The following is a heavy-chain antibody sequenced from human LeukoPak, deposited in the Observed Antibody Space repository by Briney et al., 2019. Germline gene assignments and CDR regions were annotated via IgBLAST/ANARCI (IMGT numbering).Heavy chain of an antibody. CDR1: AYTFTNYL. CDR2: INPSGAST. V-gene: IGHV1-46*01. D-gene: IGHD3-10*01. J-gene: IGHJ5*02. Sequence: ASVKVSCKASAYTFTNYLIHWVRQAPGQGLEWMGIINPSGASTTYAQKSQGRVTMTRDTSTSTVYMELRSLRSEDTAVYYCARDLGLRGVTNWFDPWGQGTLVTVSS. CDR3: ARDLGLRGVTNWFDP.